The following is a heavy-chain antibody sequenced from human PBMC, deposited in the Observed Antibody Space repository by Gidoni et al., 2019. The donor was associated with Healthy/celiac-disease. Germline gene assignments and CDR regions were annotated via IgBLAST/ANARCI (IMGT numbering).Heavy chain of an antibody. CDR2: IYHSGST. CDR1: GGSISSGGYS. J-gene: IGHJ4*02. Sequence: QLQLQESGSGLVKPSQTLSLTCAVSGGSISSGGYSWSWIRQPPRKGLEWIGYIYHSGSTYYNPSLKSRVTISVDRSKNQFSLKLSSVTAADTAVYYCARGYSSGWYPYYFDYWGQGTLVTVSS. D-gene: IGHD6-19*01. CDR3: ARGYSSGWYPYYFDY. V-gene: IGHV4-30-2*01.